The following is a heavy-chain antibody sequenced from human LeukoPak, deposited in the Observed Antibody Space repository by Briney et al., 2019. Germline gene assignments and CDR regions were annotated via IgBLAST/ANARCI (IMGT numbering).Heavy chain of an antibody. CDR2: INHSGST. CDR1: GGSFSGYY. CDR3: ARGITMVRGAIGPGNYYMDV. V-gene: IGHV4-34*01. Sequence: SSETLSLTCAVYGGSFSGYYWSWIRQPPGKGLEWIGEINHSGSTNYNPSLKSRVTISVDTSKNQFSLKLSSVTAADTAVYYCARGITMVRGAIGPGNYYMDVWGKGTTVTVSS. J-gene: IGHJ6*03. D-gene: IGHD3-10*01.